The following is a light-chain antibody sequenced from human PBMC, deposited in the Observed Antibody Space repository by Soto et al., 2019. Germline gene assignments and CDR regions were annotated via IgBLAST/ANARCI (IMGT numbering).Light chain of an antibody. V-gene: IGLV2-14*01. CDR3: SSYTSSSTLV. Sequence: QSALTQPDSVSGSPRQSITISCTGTSSDVGGYNYVSWYHQHPGKAPKLMIYDVSNRPSGVSNRFSGSKSGNTASLTISGLQAEDEADYYCSSYTSSSTLVFGTGTKVTVL. CDR1: SSDVGGYNY. J-gene: IGLJ1*01. CDR2: DVS.